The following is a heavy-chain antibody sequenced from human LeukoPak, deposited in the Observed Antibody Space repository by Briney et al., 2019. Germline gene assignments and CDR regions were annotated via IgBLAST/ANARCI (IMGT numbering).Heavy chain of an antibody. CDR3: ARLQGAITMVRGVTYYFDY. CDR1: GGSISSYY. CDR2: IYYSGST. V-gene: IGHV4-59*08. D-gene: IGHD3-10*01. J-gene: IGHJ4*02. Sequence: SETLSLTCTVSGGSISSYYWSWIRQPPGKGLEWIGYIYYSGSTNYNPSLESRVTISVDTSKNQFSLKLSSVTAADTAVYYCARLQGAITMVRGVTYYFDYWGQGTLVTVSS.